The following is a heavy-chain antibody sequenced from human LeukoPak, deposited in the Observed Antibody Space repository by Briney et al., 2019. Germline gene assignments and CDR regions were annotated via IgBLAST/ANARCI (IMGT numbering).Heavy chain of an antibody. V-gene: IGHV4-39*01. CDR3: ARLVRYPGRWKDYMDV. J-gene: IGHJ6*03. Sequence: SETLSLTCTVSGGSISSSSYYWGWIRQPPGKGLEWIGSIYYSGSTYYNPSLKSRVTISVDTSKNQFSLKLSSVTAADTAVYYCARLVRYPGRWKDYMDVWGKGTTVTVSS. D-gene: IGHD4-23*01. CDR1: GGSISSSSYY. CDR2: IYYSGST.